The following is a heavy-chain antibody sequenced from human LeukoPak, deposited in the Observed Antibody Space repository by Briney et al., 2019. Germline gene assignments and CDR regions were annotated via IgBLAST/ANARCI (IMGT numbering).Heavy chain of an antibody. J-gene: IGHJ5*02. CDR2: IYHSGST. Sequence: PSQTLSLTCAVSGGSISSGGYSWRWIRQPPGKGLEWIGYIYHSGSTYYNPSLKSRVTISVDRSKNQFSLKLSSVTAADTAVYYCARADLGSYNWFDPWGQGTLVTVSS. V-gene: IGHV4-30-2*01. D-gene: IGHD2-15*01. CDR1: GGSISSGGYS. CDR3: ARADLGSYNWFDP.